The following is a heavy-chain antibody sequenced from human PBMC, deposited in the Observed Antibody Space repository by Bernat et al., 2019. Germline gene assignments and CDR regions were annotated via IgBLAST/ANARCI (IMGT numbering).Heavy chain of an antibody. CDR2: ISGSGGST. D-gene: IGHD6-19*01. V-gene: IGHV3-23*01. CDR1: GFTFSSYA. CDR3: AKDSGYSSGYSTEFDY. J-gene: IGHJ4*02. Sequence: EVQLLESGGGLVQPGGSLRLSCAASGFTFSSYAMSWVRQAPGKGLEWVSAISGSGGSTYYADSVKGRFTISRDNSKNTLYLQMNSLRAEDTAVYYCAKDSGYSSGYSTEFDYWGQGTLVTASS.